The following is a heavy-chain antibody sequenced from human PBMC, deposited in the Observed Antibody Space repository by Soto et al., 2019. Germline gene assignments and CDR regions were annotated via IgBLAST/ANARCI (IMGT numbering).Heavy chain of an antibody. CDR2: IYYSGST. Sequence: LSLTCTVSGGSVSSGSYYWSWIRQPPGKGLEWIGYIYYSGSTNYNPSLKSRVTISVDTSKNQFSLKLSSVTAADTAVYYCARAGYDILTGYSDYYYYYGMDVWGQGTTVTVSS. CDR3: ARAGYDILTGYSDYYYYYGMDV. V-gene: IGHV4-61*01. D-gene: IGHD3-9*01. J-gene: IGHJ6*02. CDR1: GGSVSSGSYY.